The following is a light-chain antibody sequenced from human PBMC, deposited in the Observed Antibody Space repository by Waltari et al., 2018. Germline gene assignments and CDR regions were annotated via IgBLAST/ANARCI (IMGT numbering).Light chain of an antibody. CDR3: QQTYNTPEYT. Sequence: DIQMTQSPSSLSASVGDRVTIACRASENINSYLNWYQQKPGKAPKLLIYAASNLQSGVPSRFSGSGSGTYFILTISNLQPEDFATYYCQQTYNTPEYTFGQGTKLQIK. V-gene: IGKV1-39*01. CDR2: AAS. J-gene: IGKJ2*01. CDR1: ENINSY.